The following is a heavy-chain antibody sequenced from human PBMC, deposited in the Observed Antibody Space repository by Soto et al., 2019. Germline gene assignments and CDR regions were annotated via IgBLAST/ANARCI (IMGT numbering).Heavy chain of an antibody. J-gene: IGHJ4*02. Sequence: SETLSLTCSVSGPSVSNYYWSWIRQPAGQGLEHIGRIYTSGSTSYNPSLKSRVTMSMDTSQTQIYLNLTSVTAADTAVYYCARGGIQLSYAFDYWGQGIQVTVSS. CDR2: IYTSGST. V-gene: IGHV4-4*07. CDR1: GPSVSNYY. D-gene: IGHD5-18*01. CDR3: ARGGIQLSYAFDY.